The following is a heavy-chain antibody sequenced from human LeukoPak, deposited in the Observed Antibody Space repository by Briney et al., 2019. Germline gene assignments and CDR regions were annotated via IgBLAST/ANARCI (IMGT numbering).Heavy chain of an antibody. Sequence: SETLSLTCTVSGGSISSSSYYWGWIRQPPGKGLEWTGSIYYSGSTYYNPSLKSRVTISVDTSKNQFSLRLSSVTAADTAVYYCARGGDTFVVVTAIETWGQGTLVTVSS. V-gene: IGHV4-39*07. J-gene: IGHJ4*02. CDR3: ARGGDTFVVVTAIET. CDR1: GGSISSSSYY. CDR2: IYYSGST. D-gene: IGHD2-21*02.